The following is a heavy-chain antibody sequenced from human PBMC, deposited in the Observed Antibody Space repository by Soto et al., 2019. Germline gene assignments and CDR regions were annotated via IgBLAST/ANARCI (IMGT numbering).Heavy chain of an antibody. J-gene: IGHJ6*02. CDR3: ARSSYYGSDTYTDYGVVV. V-gene: IGHV1-45*02. CDR1: GYTFTYVY. Sequence: QMHLVQSGAEVKRTGSSVKISCKASGYTFTYVYLHWVRQAPGQSLEWMGCITPYNGNTRYAQKFQDRVTITRDGSLTVFLELSSLRSEDTAIYYCARSSYYGSDTYTDYGVVVWGQGTTVTVS. D-gene: IGHD3-10*01. CDR2: ITPYNGNT.